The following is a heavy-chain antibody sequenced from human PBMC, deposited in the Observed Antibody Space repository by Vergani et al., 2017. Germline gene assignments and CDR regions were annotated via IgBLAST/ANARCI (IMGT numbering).Heavy chain of an antibody. CDR1: GGSFSGYY. CDR3: ARDGIFSAKYSSSWYCFDP. V-gene: IGHV4-34*01. D-gene: IGHD6-13*01. CDR2: INHSGST. Sequence: QVQLQQWGAGLLKPSETLSLTCAVYGGSFSGYYWSWIRQPPGKGLEWIGEINHSGSTNYNPSLKSRVTISVDTSKNQFSLKLISVTAADTAVYYCARDGIFSAKYSSSWYCFDPWGQGTLVTVSS. J-gene: IGHJ5*02.